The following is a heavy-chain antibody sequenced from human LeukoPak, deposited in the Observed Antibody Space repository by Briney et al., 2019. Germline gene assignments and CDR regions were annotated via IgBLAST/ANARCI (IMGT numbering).Heavy chain of an antibody. D-gene: IGHD3-22*01. CDR2: ISSSSSYI. Sequence: GGSLRLSCAASGFTFSRNSMNWVRQAPGKGLEWVSSISSSSSYIYYADSVKGRFTISRDNAKNSLYLQMNSLRAEDTAVYYCAFTGSDTSGYYSTGDAFDIWGQGTMVTVSS. CDR3: AFTGSDTSGYYSTGDAFDI. CDR1: GFTFSRNS. V-gene: IGHV3-21*01. J-gene: IGHJ3*02.